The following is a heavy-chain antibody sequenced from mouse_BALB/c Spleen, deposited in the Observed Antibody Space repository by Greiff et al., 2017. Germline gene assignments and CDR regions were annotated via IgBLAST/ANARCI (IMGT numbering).Heavy chain of an antibody. V-gene: IGHV5-17*02. CDR2: ISSGSSTI. Sequence: EVKLVESGGGLVQPGGSRKLSCAASGFTFSSFGMHWVRQAPEKGLEWVAYISSGSSTIYYADTVKGRFTISRDNPKNTLFLQMTSLRSEDTAMYYCARSNYGSPYWYFDVWGAGTTVTVSS. CDR1: GFTFSSFG. J-gene: IGHJ1*01. CDR3: ARSNYGSPYWYFDV. D-gene: IGHD1-1*01.